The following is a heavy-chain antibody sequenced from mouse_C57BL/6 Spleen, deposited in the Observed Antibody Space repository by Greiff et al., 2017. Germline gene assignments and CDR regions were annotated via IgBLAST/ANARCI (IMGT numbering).Heavy chain of an antibody. CDR3: TRGTDYVGD. D-gene: IGHD3-3*01. J-gene: IGHJ2*01. Sequence: QVQLQQSGPELVKPGASVKISCKASGYAFSSSWMNWVKQRPGKGLEWIGRIYPGDGDTNYNGKFKGKATLTADTASSTAYMQLSSLTSEDSSVYFCTRGTDYVGDWGQGTTHTVSS. CDR2: IYPGDGDT. V-gene: IGHV1-82*01. CDR1: GYAFSSSW.